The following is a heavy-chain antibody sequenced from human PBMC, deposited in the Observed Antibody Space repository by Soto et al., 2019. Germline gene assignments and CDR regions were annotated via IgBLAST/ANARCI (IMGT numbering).Heavy chain of an antibody. Sequence: QVQLVQSGAEVKKPGASVKVSCKASGYTFTSYGISWVRQAPGQGLEWMGWISAYNGNTNYAQKLQGRVTMTTDTSTSKAFMELRSLRSDDTAVHYCVIDRGARAPNRLDYWGQGTLVTVSS. J-gene: IGHJ4*02. CDR1: GYTFTSYG. D-gene: IGHD3-10*01. CDR3: VIDRGARAPNRLDY. V-gene: IGHV1-18*01. CDR2: ISAYNGNT.